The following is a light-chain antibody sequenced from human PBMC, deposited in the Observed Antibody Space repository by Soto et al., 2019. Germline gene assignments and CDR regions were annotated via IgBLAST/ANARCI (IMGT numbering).Light chain of an antibody. CDR2: EDN. Sequence: FMLTQPPSVSESPGKTVTISCTRSSGSIASNYVQWYQQRPGSAPTTVIYEDNQRPSGVPDRFSGSIDSSSNSASLTISGLKTEDEADYYCQSYDSSNHAVVFGGGTKLTVL. CDR1: SGSIASNY. J-gene: IGLJ2*01. CDR3: QSYDSSNHAVV. V-gene: IGLV6-57*04.